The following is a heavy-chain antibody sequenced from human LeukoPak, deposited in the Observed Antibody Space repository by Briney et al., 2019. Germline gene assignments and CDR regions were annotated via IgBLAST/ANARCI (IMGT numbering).Heavy chain of an antibody. D-gene: IGHD2-2*02. CDR2: IYYSGST. V-gene: IGHV4-39*01. Sequence: SETLSLTCTVSGGSISSYYWGWIRQPPGKGLEWIGSIYYSGSTYYNPSLKSRVTISVDTSKNQFSLKLSSVTAADTAVYYCASTSPGIVVVPAAIDYWGQGTLVTVSS. CDR1: GGSISSYY. CDR3: ASTSPGIVVVPAAIDY. J-gene: IGHJ4*02.